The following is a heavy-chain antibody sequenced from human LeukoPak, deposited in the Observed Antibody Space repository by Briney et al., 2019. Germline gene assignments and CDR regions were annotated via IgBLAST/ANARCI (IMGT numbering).Heavy chain of an antibody. Sequence: SETLSLTCTVSGGSISSSSYYWGWIRQPPGKGLEWIGSIYYSGSTYYNPSLKSRVTISVDTSKNQFSLKLSSVTAADTAVYYCARDATASYYYYMDVWGKGTTVTVSS. CDR3: ARDATASYYYYMDV. J-gene: IGHJ6*03. V-gene: IGHV4-39*07. D-gene: IGHD2-15*01. CDR2: IYYSGST. CDR1: GGSISSSSYY.